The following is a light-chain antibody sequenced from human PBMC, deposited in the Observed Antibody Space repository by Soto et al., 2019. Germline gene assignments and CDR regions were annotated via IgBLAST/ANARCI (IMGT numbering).Light chain of an antibody. CDR1: QSVSSY. V-gene: IGKV3-11*01. J-gene: IGKJ4*01. CDR3: QQRDSWQLT. Sequence: EIVLTQSPATLSLSPGERATLSCRASQSVSSYLAWYQQKPGQAPRLLIYDASNRATGIPARFSGSGSGTDFPLIISSLEPEDFAVYYCQQRDSWQLTFGGGTKVDIK. CDR2: DAS.